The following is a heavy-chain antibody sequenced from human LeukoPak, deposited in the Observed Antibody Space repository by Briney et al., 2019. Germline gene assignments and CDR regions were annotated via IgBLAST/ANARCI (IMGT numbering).Heavy chain of an antibody. D-gene: IGHD4-17*01. V-gene: IGHV3-23*01. CDR1: GFTFSSYA. Sequence: PGGSLRLSCAASGFTFSSYAMSWVRQAPGKGLEWVSAISGSGGSTYYADSVKGRFTISRDNAKNSLYLQMNSLRAEDTAVYYCARDLMTTVPDNWFDPWGQGTLVTVSS. CDR3: ARDLMTTVPDNWFDP. CDR2: ISGSGGST. J-gene: IGHJ5*02.